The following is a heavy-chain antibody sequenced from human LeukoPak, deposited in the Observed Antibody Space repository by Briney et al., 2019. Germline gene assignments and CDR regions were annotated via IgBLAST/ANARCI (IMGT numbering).Heavy chain of an antibody. CDR3: ARDWPSEWQKMPDYDAVDI. Sequence: GGSLRLSCAGSGFAFSSYPVICVRQGPGKGRECFSGISDSGTRTYYADSVKGRFTISRDNSKNTLYLQMNSLRAEDTAVHYCARDWPSEWQKMPDYDAVDIWGQGTMVTVSS. CDR2: ISDSGTRT. J-gene: IGHJ3*02. D-gene: IGHD3-3*01. CDR1: GFAFSSYP. V-gene: IGHV3-23*01.